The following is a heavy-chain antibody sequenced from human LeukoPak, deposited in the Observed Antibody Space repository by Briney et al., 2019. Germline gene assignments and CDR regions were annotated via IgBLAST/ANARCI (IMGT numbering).Heavy chain of an antibody. CDR1: GFTFSSYG. Sequence: GGSLRLSCAASGFTFSSYGMNWVRQAPGKGLEWVSSISSSSSYIYYADSVKGRFTISRDNAKNSLYLQMNSLRAEDTAVYYCARDPYYYGSGSYPDYYYGMDVWGKGTTVTVSS. D-gene: IGHD3-10*01. CDR3: ARDPYYYGSGSYPDYYYGMDV. J-gene: IGHJ6*04. V-gene: IGHV3-21*01. CDR2: ISSSSSYI.